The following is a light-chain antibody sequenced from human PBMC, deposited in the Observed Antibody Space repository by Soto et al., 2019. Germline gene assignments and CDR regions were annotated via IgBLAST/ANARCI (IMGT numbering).Light chain of an antibody. CDR2: RIF. V-gene: IGKV3-11*01. J-gene: IGKJ1*01. CDR1: QSVSGY. Sequence: EIVMTQSPATVSVFPGETDTLSCRASQSVSGYLDWFHQKPGQAPRLVLLRIFTRAIGVPARFSGSGSETEFTLTISSLEPEDFAVYYCQQRSNWSTFGQGTKVDIK. CDR3: QQRSNWST.